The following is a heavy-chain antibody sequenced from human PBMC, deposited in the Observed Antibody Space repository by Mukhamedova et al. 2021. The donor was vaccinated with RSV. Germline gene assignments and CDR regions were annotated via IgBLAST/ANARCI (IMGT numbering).Heavy chain of an antibody. Sequence: GKGLEWVAVISYDGSNKYYADSVKGRFTISRDNSKNTLYLQMNSLRAEDTAVYYCARPKWELLHLSYGMDVWGPGPTVTVSS. V-gene: IGHV3-30*04. D-gene: IGHD1-26*01. CDR3: ARPKWELLHLSYGMDV. J-gene: IGHJ6*02. CDR2: ISYDGSNK.